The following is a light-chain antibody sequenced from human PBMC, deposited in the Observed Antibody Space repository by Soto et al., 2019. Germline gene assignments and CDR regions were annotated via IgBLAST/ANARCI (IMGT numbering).Light chain of an antibody. J-gene: IGKJ4*01. Sequence: AIRMTQSPSSFSASTGDRVTITCRASQGISSYLAWYQQKPGKAPKLLIYAASTLQSGVPSRFSGSGSGTDFTLTISSLEPEDFAVYYCQQRSNRGLTFGGGTKVDIK. CDR1: QGISSY. CDR3: QQRSNRGLT. CDR2: AAS. V-gene: IGKV1-8*01.